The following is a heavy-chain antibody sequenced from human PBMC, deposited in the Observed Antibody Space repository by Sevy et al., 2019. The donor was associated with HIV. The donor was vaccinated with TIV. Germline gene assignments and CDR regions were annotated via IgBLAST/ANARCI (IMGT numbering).Heavy chain of an antibody. Sequence: SETLSLTCTVSGGSITSLYWNWIRQPPGKGLEWIANIYYNGHINYNPSLKSRVTLSLDTSKNQFSLRLSYVTAADTAMYYCAGENAWGRGYSWGQGTLVTVLS. CDR1: GGSITSLY. D-gene: IGHD1-26*01. J-gene: IGHJ4*02. CDR2: IYYNGHI. CDR3: AGENAWGRGYS. V-gene: IGHV4-59*08.